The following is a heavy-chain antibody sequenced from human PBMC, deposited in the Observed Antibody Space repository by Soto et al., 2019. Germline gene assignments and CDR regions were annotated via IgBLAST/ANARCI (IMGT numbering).Heavy chain of an antibody. V-gene: IGHV4-30-4*01. D-gene: IGHD3-10*01. Sequence: QVQLQESGPGLVEPSQTLSLTCTVSGDSISNGYYTWSWIRQPPGKDLEWIGHIYNSVNTYSNPSLKSRVTISADTSKNQFSLKLSSVTAADTAVYYCARGSSGDKVDYWGQGTLDTVSS. J-gene: IGHJ4*02. CDR2: IYNSVNT. CDR3: ARGSSGDKVDY. CDR1: GDSISNGYYT.